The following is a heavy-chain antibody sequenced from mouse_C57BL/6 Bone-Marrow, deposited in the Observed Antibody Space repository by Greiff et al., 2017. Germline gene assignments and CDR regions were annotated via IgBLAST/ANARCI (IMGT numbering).Heavy chain of an antibody. D-gene: IGHD2-4*01. Sequence: EVQLQQSGPELVKPGASVKISCKASGYSFTDYNMNWVKQSNGKSLEWIGVINPNYGTTSYNQKFKGKATLTVEQSSSTAYMPLNSLTSEDSAVYYWARGYDYDYAMDYWGQGTSVTVSS. V-gene: IGHV1-39*01. CDR1: GYSFTDYN. J-gene: IGHJ4*01. CDR3: ARGYDYDYAMDY. CDR2: INPNYGTT.